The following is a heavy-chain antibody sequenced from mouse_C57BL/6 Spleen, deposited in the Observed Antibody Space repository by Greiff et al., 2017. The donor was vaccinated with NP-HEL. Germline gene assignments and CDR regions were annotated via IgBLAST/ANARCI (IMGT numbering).Heavy chain of an antibody. V-gene: IGHV1-52*01. J-gene: IGHJ2*01. CDR1: GYTFTSYW. CDR2: IDPSDSET. D-gene: IGHD2-1*01. CDR3: AIYGNYDYFDY. Sequence: QVQLQQPGAELVRPGSSVKLSCKASGYTFTSYWMHWVKQRPIQGLEWIGNIDPSDSETHYNQKFKDKATLTVDKSSSTAYMQLSSLTYEDSAVYYCAIYGNYDYFDYWGQGTTLTVSS.